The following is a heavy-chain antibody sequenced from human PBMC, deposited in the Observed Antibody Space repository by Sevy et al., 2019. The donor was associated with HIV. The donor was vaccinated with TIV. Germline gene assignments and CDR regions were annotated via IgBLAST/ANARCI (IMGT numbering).Heavy chain of an antibody. CDR3: AKDMDTFYGMDV. Sequence: SETLSLTCTVSGVSISTHSWSWIRQPPGKGLEYFGYIYYNGNVNYNPSFQSRVTISGDTSMNQLSLKLTSVTAADTAVYYCAKDMDTFYGMDVWGQGTTVTVSS. D-gene: IGHD3-10*01. CDR2: IYYNGNV. CDR1: GVSISTHS. V-gene: IGHV4-59*11. J-gene: IGHJ6*02.